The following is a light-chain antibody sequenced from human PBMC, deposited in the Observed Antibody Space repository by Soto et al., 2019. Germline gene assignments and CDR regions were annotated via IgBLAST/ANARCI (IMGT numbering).Light chain of an antibody. Sequence: DIQLTQSPSSLSASVGDRVTITCRASQRISSYLNWYQQKPGKAPNLLIYCASSLQSGVPSRFSGSGSGTDFTLTISSLQPGDFASYYCQQSYTTPYTFGQGTKLEIK. J-gene: IGKJ2*01. CDR3: QQSYTTPYT. V-gene: IGKV1-39*01. CDR1: QRISSY. CDR2: CAS.